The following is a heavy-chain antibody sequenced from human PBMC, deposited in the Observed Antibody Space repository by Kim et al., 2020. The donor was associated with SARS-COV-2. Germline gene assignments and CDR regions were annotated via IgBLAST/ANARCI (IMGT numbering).Heavy chain of an antibody. CDR2: INPSGGST. Sequence: ASVKVSCKASGYTFTSYYMHWVRQAPGQGLEWMGIINPSGGSTSYAQKFQGRVTMTRDTSTSTVYMELSSLRSEDTAVYYCARDLLTTVTTEDYYFDYWGQGTLVTVSS. D-gene: IGHD4-17*01. V-gene: IGHV1-46*01. CDR1: GYTFTSYY. CDR3: ARDLLTTVTTEDYYFDY. J-gene: IGHJ4*02.